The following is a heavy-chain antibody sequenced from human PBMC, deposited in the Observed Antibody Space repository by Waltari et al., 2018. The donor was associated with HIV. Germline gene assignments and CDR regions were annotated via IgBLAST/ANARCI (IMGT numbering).Heavy chain of an antibody. J-gene: IGHJ6*02. CDR1: GCTFGSYE. D-gene: IGHD2-2*02. CDR3: ARVNQVLYYGMDV. CDR2: IGSSGTTI. V-gene: IGHV3-48*03. Sequence: EMQLVESGGGLVQPGGSLRLSCVASGCTFGSYEMNWVRQVPGKGLEWISYIGSSGTTISYADSVKGRFTFSRDNAKKSLFLQMNSLRVEDTAVYWCARVNQVLYYGMDVWGQGTTVTVSS.